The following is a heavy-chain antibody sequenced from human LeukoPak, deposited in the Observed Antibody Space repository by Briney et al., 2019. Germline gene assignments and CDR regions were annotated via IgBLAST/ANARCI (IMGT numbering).Heavy chain of an antibody. J-gene: IGHJ5*02. D-gene: IGHD3-3*01. Sequence: SETLSLTCTVSGGSISSYYWSWIRQPPGKGLEWIGYIYYSGSTNYNPSLKSRVTISVDTSKNQFSLKLSSVTAADMAVYYCARSPPYYDFWSGYYNWFDPWGQGTLVTVSS. CDR3: ARSPPYYDFWSGYYNWFDP. CDR2: IYYSGST. V-gene: IGHV4-59*01. CDR1: GGSISSYY.